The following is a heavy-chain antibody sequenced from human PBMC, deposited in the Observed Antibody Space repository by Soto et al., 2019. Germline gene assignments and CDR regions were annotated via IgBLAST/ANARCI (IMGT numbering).Heavy chain of an antibody. CDR1: GYTFTSYG. CDR3: ARDLDGAARTGYYYYYGMDV. Sequence: ASVKVSCKASGYTFTSYGISLVRQAPGQGLEWMGWISAYNGNTNYAQKLQGRVTMTTGTSTSTAYMELRSLRSDDTAVYYCARDLDGAARTGYYYYYGMDVWGQGTTVTVSS. V-gene: IGHV1-18*01. J-gene: IGHJ6*02. D-gene: IGHD6-6*01. CDR2: ISAYNGNT.